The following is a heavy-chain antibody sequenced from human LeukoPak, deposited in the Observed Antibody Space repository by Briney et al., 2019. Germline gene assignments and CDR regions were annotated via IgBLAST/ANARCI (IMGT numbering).Heavy chain of an antibody. D-gene: IGHD2-2*01. CDR3: AKAQHRVSSTSCKLGGCYHSSTGAFDI. CDR1: GFTFDDYA. J-gene: IGHJ3*02. CDR2: ISWNSGSI. Sequence: GGSLRLSCAASGFTFDDYAMHWVRQAPGKGLEWVSGISWNSGSIGYADSVKGRFTISRDNAKNSLYLQMNSLRAEDTALYYCAKAQHRVSSTSCKLGGCYHSSTGAFDIWGQGTMVTVSS. V-gene: IGHV3-9*01.